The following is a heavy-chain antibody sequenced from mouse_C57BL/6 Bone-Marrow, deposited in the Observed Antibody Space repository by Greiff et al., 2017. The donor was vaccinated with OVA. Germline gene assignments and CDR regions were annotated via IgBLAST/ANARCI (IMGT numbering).Heavy chain of an antibody. CDR3: ARLDDGWFAY. CDR1: GYTFTSYW. J-gene: IGHJ3*01. V-gene: IGHV1-52*01. D-gene: IGHD2-12*01. Sequence: QVQLKQPGAELVRPGSSVKLSCKASGYTFTSYWMHWVKQRPIQGLEWIGNIDPSDSETHYNQKFKDKATLTVDKSSSTAYMQLSSLTSEDSAVYYCARLDDGWFAYWGQGTLVTVSA. CDR2: IDPSDSET.